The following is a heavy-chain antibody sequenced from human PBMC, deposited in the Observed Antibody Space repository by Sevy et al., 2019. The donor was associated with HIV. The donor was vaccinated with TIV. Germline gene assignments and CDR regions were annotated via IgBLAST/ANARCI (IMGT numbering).Heavy chain of an antibody. CDR1: GGSVSSGSYY. V-gene: IGHV4-61*01. CDR3: ARGGGEWLRFPHFDY. Sequence: SETLSLICTVSGGSVSSGSYYWSWIRQPPGKGLEWIGYIYYSGSTNYNPSLKSRVTISVDTSKNQFSLKLSSVTAADTAVYYCARGGGEWLRFPHFDYWGQGTLVTVSS. D-gene: IGHD5-12*01. J-gene: IGHJ4*02. CDR2: IYYSGST.